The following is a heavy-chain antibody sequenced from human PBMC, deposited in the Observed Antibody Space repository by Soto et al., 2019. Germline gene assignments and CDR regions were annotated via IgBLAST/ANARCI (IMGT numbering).Heavy chain of an antibody. D-gene: IGHD3-3*01. CDR2: INHSGST. CDR3: ARVGPSHYYYYYMDV. CDR1: GGSFSGYY. V-gene: IGHV4-34*01. Sequence: SETLSLTCAVYGGSFSGYYWSWIRQPPGKGLEWIGEINHSGSTNYNPSLKSRVTISVDTSKNQFSLKLSSVTAADTAVYYCARVGPSHYYYYYMDVWGKGTTVTVSS. J-gene: IGHJ6*03.